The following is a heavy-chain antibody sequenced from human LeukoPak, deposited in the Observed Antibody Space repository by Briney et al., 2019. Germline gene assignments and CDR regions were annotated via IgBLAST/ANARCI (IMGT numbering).Heavy chain of an antibody. V-gene: IGHV3-21*01. CDR1: GFTFSSYS. Sequence: KTGGSLRLSCEVSGFTFSSYSMNWVRQAPGKGLEWVSSISSSSRYIYDADSVKGRFTISRDNAKNSLYLQMNSLRVEDTAVYYCAKSVDSQHDWFDPWGQGTLVTVSS. CDR2: ISSSSRYI. D-gene: IGHD5-12*01. J-gene: IGHJ5*02. CDR3: AKSVDSQHDWFDP.